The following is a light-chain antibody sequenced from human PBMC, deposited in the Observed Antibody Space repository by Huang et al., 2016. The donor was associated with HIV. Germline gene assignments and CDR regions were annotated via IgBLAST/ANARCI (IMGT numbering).Light chain of an antibody. CDR2: GAS. Sequence: EIVLTQSPGTLSLSPGERATLSCRASQSVSSSYLAWYQQKPGRAPRLLIYGASSRATDIPDRFSGSGSGTDFTLTISRLEPEDFAVYYCQQYGTSLTWTFGQGTKVEIK. CDR3: QQYGTSLTWT. J-gene: IGKJ1*01. CDR1: QSVSSSY. V-gene: IGKV3-20*01.